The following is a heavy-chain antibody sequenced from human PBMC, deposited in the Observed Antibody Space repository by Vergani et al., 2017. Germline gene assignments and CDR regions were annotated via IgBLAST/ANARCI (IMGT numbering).Heavy chain of an antibody. Sequence: QVQLVESGGGVVQPGRSLRLSCAASGFTFSSYAMHWVRQAPGKGLEWVAVISYDGSNKYYADSVKGRFTISRDNSKNTLYRQMDSLRAEDTAVYYGAKEPAAMGWDFDYWGQGTLVTVSS. CDR3: AKEPAAMGWDFDY. J-gene: IGHJ4*02. D-gene: IGHD2-2*01. V-gene: IGHV3-30*04. CDR1: GFTFSSYA. CDR2: ISYDGSNK.